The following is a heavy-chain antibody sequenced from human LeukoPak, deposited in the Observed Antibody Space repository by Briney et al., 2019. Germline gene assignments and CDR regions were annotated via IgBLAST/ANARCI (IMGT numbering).Heavy chain of an antibody. D-gene: IGHD3-22*01. Sequence: ASLKLSCKASGYSFIANYIHRVRPAPGQGLEWTGWINPNSGGTNYAQKFQGRVTMTRDTSIPTAYMDLSGLRSDDTAVYYCARGRDYYDNSGVDCWGQGTLVTVSS. CDR1: GYSFIANY. J-gene: IGHJ4*02. V-gene: IGHV1-2*02. CDR3: ARGRDYYDNSGVDC. CDR2: INPNSGGT.